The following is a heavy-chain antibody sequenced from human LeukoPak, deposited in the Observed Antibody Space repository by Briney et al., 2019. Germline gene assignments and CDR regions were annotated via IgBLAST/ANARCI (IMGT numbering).Heavy chain of an antibody. D-gene: IGHD2-2*01. V-gene: IGHV4-34*01. CDR1: GGSFSGFY. CDR3: ARVIGYCSSTSCFGYFDY. J-gene: IGHJ4*02. Sequence: SSETPSLTPAVYGGSFSGFYWRRVRPPPGEGLGWGGGNNQSGSSDYNPSLKSRVTMSVDTSKNQFSLKLSSVTAADTAVYYCARVIGYCSSTSCFGYFDYWGQGTLVTVSS. CDR2: NNQSGSS.